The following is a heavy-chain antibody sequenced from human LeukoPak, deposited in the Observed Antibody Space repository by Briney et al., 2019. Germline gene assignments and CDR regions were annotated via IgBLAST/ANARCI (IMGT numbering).Heavy chain of an antibody. CDR3: ARSPRAWQWQDY. Sequence: GASVKVSCKASGGTFSSYAVSWVRQAPGQGLEWMGWISAYNGNTNYAQKLQGRVTMTTDTSTSTAYMELRSLRSDDTAVYYCARSPRAWQWQDYWGQGTLVTVSS. D-gene: IGHD6-19*01. V-gene: IGHV1-18*01. CDR1: GGTFSSYA. J-gene: IGHJ4*02. CDR2: ISAYNGNT.